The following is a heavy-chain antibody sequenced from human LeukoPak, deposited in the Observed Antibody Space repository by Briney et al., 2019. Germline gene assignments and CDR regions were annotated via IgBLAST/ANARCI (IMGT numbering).Heavy chain of an antibody. V-gene: IGHV4-59*01. D-gene: IGHD2-2*01. J-gene: IGHJ6*03. Sequence: SETLSLTCTVSNGDINNYYWSWVGQPPGKGLEWIGYIYYRGSTKYNPSLKSRVTISIDTSNDQVSLRLTSVTAADTAVYYCARSESGVQYFQHYFYIDAWGKGTTVTVSS. CDR3: ARSESGVQYFQHYFYIDA. CDR2: IYYRGST. CDR1: NGDINNYY.